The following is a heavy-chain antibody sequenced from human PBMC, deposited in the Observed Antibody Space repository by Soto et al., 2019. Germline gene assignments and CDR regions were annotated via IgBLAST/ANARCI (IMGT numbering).Heavy chain of an antibody. Sequence: ASVKVSCKASGGTFSSYAISWVRQAPGQGLEWMGGINPIFGTPHYAQKYQGRVTITADTFTNTAYMELTRLTSDDTAVYFCAREGRHFDYWGQGTLVTASS. J-gene: IGHJ4*02. CDR2: INPIFGTP. V-gene: IGHV1-69*06. CDR3: AREGRHFDY. CDR1: GGTFSSYA.